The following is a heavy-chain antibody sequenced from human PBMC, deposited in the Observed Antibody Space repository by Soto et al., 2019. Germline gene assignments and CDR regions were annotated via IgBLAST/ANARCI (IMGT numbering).Heavy chain of an antibody. V-gene: IGHV1-3*01. D-gene: IGHD3-9*01. J-gene: IGHJ4*02. CDR1: GYTFTSYA. CDR2: INAGNGNT. Sequence: ASVTVSCKASGYTFTSYAMHWVSQTPGQRLEWMGWINAGNGNTKYSQKFQGRVTITRDTSASTAYMELSSLRSEDTAVYYCARDVMYYDSLTGYYGGPFGYWGQGTLVTVSS. CDR3: ARDVMYYDSLTGYYGGPFGY.